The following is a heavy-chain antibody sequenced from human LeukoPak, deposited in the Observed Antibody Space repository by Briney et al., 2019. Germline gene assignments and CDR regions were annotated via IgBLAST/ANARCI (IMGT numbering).Heavy chain of an antibody. CDR1: GGSISSSSYY. CDR3: AGWVGGVAAITDY. J-gene: IGHJ4*02. D-gene: IGHD3-3*01. CDR2: MSYSGNT. V-gene: IGHV4-39*01. Sequence: SETLSLTCTVSGGSISSSSYYWGWIRQPPGKGLEWIGSMSYSGNTYYDPSLKTRVTISVDTSKNQFSLKVTSVTAADTAVYYCAGWVGGVAAITDYWGQGTLVSVSS.